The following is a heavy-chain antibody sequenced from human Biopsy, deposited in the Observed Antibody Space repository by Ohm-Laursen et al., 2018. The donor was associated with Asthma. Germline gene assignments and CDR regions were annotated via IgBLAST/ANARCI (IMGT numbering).Heavy chain of an antibody. J-gene: IGHJ6*02. V-gene: IGHV4-39*01. CDR2: ISYGGKT. CDR1: GGSMTPTSHY. CDR3: ARRIPIFGVVQKDHGMDA. Sequence: SDTLSLTCTVSGGSMTPTSHYWDWIRQAPGKGLEWIGYISYGGKTSYNPSLKNRVTISRDTSKNQFSLRLTSVTAADTAVYFCARRIPIFGVVQKDHGMDAWGQGTTVIVSS. D-gene: IGHD3-3*01.